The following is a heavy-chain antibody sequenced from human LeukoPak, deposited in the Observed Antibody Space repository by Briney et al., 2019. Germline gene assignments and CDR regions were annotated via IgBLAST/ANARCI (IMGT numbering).Heavy chain of an antibody. D-gene: IGHD5-18*01. J-gene: IGHJ4*02. Sequence: PSETLSLTCTVSGDSIGSGSYYCSWIRRPPGKGLEWIGYIYYSGSTNYNPSLKSRVTISVDTSKNQSSLKLSSVTAADTAVYYCARGRYSYGNRAFDYWGQGTLVTVSS. CDR3: ARGRYSYGNRAFDY. V-gene: IGHV4-61*01. CDR2: IYYSGST. CDR1: GDSIGSGSYY.